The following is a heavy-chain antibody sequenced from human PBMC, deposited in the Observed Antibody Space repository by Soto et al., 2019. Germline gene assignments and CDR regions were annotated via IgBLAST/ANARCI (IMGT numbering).Heavy chain of an antibody. CDR3: VKEGGPRHCGGGSCYFVFNY. V-gene: IGHV3-23*01. J-gene: IGHJ4*02. D-gene: IGHD2-15*01. CDR2: ISDSGVST. CDR1: GFTFNSFG. Sequence: PGGSLRLSCAASGFTFNSFGMSWVRQAPGKGLEWVSGISDSGVSTYYTDSVKGRVTISRDNSKNTLYLQMNSLRAEDTAVYYCVKEGGPRHCGGGSCYFVFNYRGQGTLVTVSS.